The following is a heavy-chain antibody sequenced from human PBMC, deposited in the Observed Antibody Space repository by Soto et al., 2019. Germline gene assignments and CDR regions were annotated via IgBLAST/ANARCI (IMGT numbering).Heavy chain of an antibody. V-gene: IGHV4-59*01. D-gene: IGHD1-7*01. CDR2: IYYSGST. CDR3: ARVYTTGTTYYYYGMDV. CDR1: GGSISSYY. Sequence: SETLSLTCTVSGGSISSYYWSWIRQPPGKGLEWIGYIYYSGSTNYNPSLKSRVTISVDTSKNQFSLKLSSVTAADTAVYYCARVYTTGTTYYYYGMDVWGQGTTVTVS. J-gene: IGHJ6*02.